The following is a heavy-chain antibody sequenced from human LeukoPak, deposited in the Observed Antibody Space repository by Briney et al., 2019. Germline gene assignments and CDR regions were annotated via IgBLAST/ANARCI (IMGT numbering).Heavy chain of an antibody. CDR3: AGGREGLRMVRGAIGRIDY. D-gene: IGHD3-10*01. Sequence: ASVKVSCKASGYTFTSYGISWVRQAPGQGLQWMGWISTYNGNTNYAQTLQGRVTMTTDTSTSTAYMELRSLRSDDTAVYYCAGGREGLRMVRGAIGRIDYWGQGTLVTVSS. J-gene: IGHJ4*02. CDR2: ISTYNGNT. CDR1: GYTFTSYG. V-gene: IGHV1-18*01.